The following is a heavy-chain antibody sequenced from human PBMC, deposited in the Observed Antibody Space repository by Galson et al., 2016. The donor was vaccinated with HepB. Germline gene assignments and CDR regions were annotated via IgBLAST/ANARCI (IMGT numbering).Heavy chain of an antibody. CDR2: ITPDNGNT. D-gene: IGHD5-24*01. J-gene: IGHJ6*04. CDR1: GHTFSSYP. V-gene: IGHV1-46*01. Sequence: SVKVSCKASGHTFSSYPIHWVRQAPGQGLEWMGIITPDNGNTVYAQKFQGSVTMTSDTSTSTVYMEVSSLRSEHTAVYYCARDKERWVQYNYYFGMDVWGKGTTVTVSS. CDR3: ARDKERWVQYNYYFGMDV.